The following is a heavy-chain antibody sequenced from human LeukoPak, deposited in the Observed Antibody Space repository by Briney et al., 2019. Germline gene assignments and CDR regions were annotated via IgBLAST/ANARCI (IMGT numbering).Heavy chain of an antibody. CDR1: GGSFSGYY. V-gene: IGHV4-34*01. D-gene: IGHD2-2*01. CDR2: INHSGST. Sequence: SETLSLTSAVYGGSFSGYYWSWIPQPPGKRLEWIGEINHSGSTNYNPSLKSRVTISVDTSKNQFSLKLSSVTAADTAVYYCATNDCSSTSCPDDYWGQGTLVTVSS. CDR3: ATNDCSSTSCPDDY. J-gene: IGHJ4*02.